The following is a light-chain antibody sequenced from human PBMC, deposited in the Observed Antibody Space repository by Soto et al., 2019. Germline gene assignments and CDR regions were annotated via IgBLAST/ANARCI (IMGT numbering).Light chain of an antibody. J-gene: IGLJ3*02. CDR2: YDD. Sequence: QSVLTQPPSVSEAPGQRVTISCSGSNVGNKAVNWYQQLPGKAPKLLLYYDDMLSSGVSDRFSGSKSGTSASLAISVLLNDGDGDYYCAIWDDSVGGWVFGGGTKHTVL. CDR1: NVGNKA. V-gene: IGLV1-36*01. CDR3: AIWDDSVGGWV.